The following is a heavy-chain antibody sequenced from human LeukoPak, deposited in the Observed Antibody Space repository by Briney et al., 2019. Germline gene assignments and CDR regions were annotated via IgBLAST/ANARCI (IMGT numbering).Heavy chain of an antibody. V-gene: IGHV3-23*01. D-gene: IGHD6-19*01. J-gene: IGHJ5*02. CDR2: ISDSGGST. CDR1: GFTFSSYA. CDR3: TKDSLAGNTRRDSWFDP. Sequence: GGSLRLSCAASGFTFSSYAMSWVRQAPGKGLEWVSGISDSGGSTYYAGSVKGRFNISRDNSKNTLCLQMNSLRAEDTAVYYCTKDSLAGNTRRDSWFDPWGQGTLVTVSS.